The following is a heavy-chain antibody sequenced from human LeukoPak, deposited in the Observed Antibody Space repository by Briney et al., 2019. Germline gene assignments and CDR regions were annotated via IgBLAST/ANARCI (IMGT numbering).Heavy chain of an antibody. D-gene: IGHD3-10*01. J-gene: IGHJ6*02. V-gene: IGHV1-46*01. CDR2: IYPSTGST. Sequence: ASVMVSCKSSAYTFTTYYIHWVRQAPGQGLEWIGMIYPSTGSTYYAQRFQGRVTMTRDTSTSTVYMELGSLTSDDTAVYYCAGDWRIALVRGVINVPGGMNVWGQGTTVTVSS. CDR1: AYTFTTYY. CDR3: AGDWRIALVRGVINVPGGMNV.